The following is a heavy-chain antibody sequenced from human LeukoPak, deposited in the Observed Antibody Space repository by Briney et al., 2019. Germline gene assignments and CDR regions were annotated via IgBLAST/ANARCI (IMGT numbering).Heavy chain of an antibody. CDR1: GFTFSSFA. CDR3: ARDGGYIVGATYFGP. V-gene: IGHV3-23*01. CDR2: FSGSGGST. J-gene: IGHJ5*02. D-gene: IGHD1-26*01. Sequence: GGSLRLSCAASGFTFSSFAMSWVRQAPGKGLEWVSTFSGSGGSTYYADSVKGRFSISRDNAKNSLYLQMNSLRAEDTALYYCARDGGYIVGATYFGPWGQGTLVTVSS.